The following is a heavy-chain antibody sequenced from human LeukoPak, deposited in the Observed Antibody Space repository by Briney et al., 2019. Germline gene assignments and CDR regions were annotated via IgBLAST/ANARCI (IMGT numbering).Heavy chain of an antibody. V-gene: IGHV1-2*02. J-gene: IGHJ4*02. CDR2: INPNSGGT. Sequence: ASVKVSCKASGYTFTGYYMHWVRQAPGQGLEWMGWINPNSGGTNYAQKFQGRVTMTRDTSISTAYMELSRLRSDDTAVYYCAFNYDSLTGYYCFDYWGQGTLATVSS. D-gene: IGHD3-9*01. CDR1: GYTFTGYY. CDR3: AFNYDSLTGYYCFDY.